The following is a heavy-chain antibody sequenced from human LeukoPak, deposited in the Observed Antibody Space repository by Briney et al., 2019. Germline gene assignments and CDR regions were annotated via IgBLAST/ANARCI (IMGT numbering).Heavy chain of an antibody. D-gene: IGHD3-3*01. CDR3: AKDPMTISEIWY. Sequence: GGSLRLCCAASGFTFSSYAMSWDRQAPGKGLEWVSAISGSGGSTYYADSVKGRFTISRDNSKNTLYLQMNSLRAEDTAVYYCAKDPMTISEIWYWGQGTLVTVSS. V-gene: IGHV3-23*01. CDR2: ISGSGGST. J-gene: IGHJ4*02. CDR1: GFTFSSYA.